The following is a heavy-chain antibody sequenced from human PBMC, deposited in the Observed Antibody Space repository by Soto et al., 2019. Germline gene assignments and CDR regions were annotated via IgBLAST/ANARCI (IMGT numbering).Heavy chain of an antibody. CDR3: ARVYCSGGSCSPFDY. CDR1: GFTFSSYW. J-gene: IGHJ4*02. Sequence: GGSLRLSCAASGFTFSSYWMHWVRQAPGKGLVWVSRINSDRSSTSYADSVKGRFTISRDNAKNTLYLQMNSLRAEDTAVYYCARVYCSGGSCSPFDYWGQGTLVTVSS. V-gene: IGHV3-74*01. D-gene: IGHD2-15*01. CDR2: INSDRSST.